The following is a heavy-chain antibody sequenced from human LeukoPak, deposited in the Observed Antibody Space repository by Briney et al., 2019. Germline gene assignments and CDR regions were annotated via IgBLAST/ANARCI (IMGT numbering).Heavy chain of an antibody. CDR3: ARSLGDD. V-gene: IGHV3-7*01. D-gene: IGHD3-16*01. CDR1: GLTFSNYW. J-gene: IGHJ4*02. Sequence: GGSLRLSRAASGLTFSNYWMTWVRQAPGKGLEWVANINQCGSEKYYVDSVKGRFTISRDNAKNSVSLQMNSLRAEDTAVYFCARSLGDDWGQGTLVTVSS. CDR2: INQCGSEK.